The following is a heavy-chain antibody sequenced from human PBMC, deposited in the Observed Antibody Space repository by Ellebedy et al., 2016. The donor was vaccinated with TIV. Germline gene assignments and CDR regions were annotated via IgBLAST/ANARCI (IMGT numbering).Heavy chain of an antibody. D-gene: IGHD2-2*01. J-gene: IGHJ4*02. Sequence: DSVKGRFTISRDNARNSLYLQMNSLRAEDTAVYYCAGEVGYCSSTSCYYFDSWGQGTLVTVSS. CDR3: AGEVGYCSSTSCYYFDS. V-gene: IGHV3-48*03.